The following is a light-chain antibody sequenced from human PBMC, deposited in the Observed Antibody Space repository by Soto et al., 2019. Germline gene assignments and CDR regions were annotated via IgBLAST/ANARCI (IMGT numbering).Light chain of an antibody. J-gene: IGKJ1*01. CDR2: GAS. CDR1: QSVIGNY. CDR3: QQYGSLSWT. V-gene: IGKV3-20*01. Sequence: EIVLTQSPGTLSLSPGERATLSCRASQSVIGNYLAWYQQKPGRAPRLLFYGASTRAAGSPDRFSGSGSGTDFTLTISRLEPEDFAVYYCQQYGSLSWTFGQGTKVDIK.